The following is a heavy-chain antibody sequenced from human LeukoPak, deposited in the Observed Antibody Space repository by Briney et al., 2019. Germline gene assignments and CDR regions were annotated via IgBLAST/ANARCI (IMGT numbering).Heavy chain of an antibody. CDR1: GYNFFSYW. J-gene: IGHJ5*02. V-gene: IGHV5-51*01. Sequence: GESLKISCKGSGYNFFSYWIAWVRQMPGKGLEWMGVIYPGDSDTRYSPSFQGQVIMSADKSISTAYLQWSSLKASDTAIYYCARHSPTPYCNNANCYFDWFDPWGQGTLVTVSS. D-gene: IGHD2-2*01. CDR2: IYPGDSDT. CDR3: ARHSPTPYCNNANCYFDWFDP.